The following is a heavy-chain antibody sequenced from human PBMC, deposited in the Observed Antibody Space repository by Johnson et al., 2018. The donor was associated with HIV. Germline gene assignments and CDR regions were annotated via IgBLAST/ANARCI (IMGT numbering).Heavy chain of an antibody. CDR3: AREGGRDAFDI. Sequence: QVQLMESGGGVVQPGRSLRLSCAASGFTFSSYAMHWVRQAPGKGLEWVAVIRYDGSNKYYADSVKGRFTISRDNSKNTLYLQMNSLRAEDTAVYYCAREGGRDAFDIWGQGTMVTVSS. CDR2: IRYDGSNK. D-gene: IGHD2-15*01. J-gene: IGHJ3*02. V-gene: IGHV3-30*04. CDR1: GFTFSSYA.